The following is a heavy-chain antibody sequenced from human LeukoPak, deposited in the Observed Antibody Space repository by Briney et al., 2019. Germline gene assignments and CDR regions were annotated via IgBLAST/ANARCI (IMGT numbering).Heavy chain of an antibody. D-gene: IGHD1-26*01. CDR1: GYTFTGYY. V-gene: IGHV1-2*02. CDR3: ARSAVGATRGWFDP. Sequence: ASVKVSCKASGYTFTGYYMHWVRQAPGQGLEWMGWINPNSGGTNYAQKFQGRVTMTRDTSISTAYMELSRLRSDDTAVYYCARSAVGATRGWFDPWGQGTLVTVSS. J-gene: IGHJ5*02. CDR2: INPNSGGT.